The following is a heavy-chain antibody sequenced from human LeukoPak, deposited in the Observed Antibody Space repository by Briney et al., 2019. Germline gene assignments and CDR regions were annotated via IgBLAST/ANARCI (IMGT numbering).Heavy chain of an antibody. CDR3: ATIKRGSIYGYFDF. Sequence: SETLSLTCTVSGGSISSHYWSWIRQPPGKGLEWIAYLLDSVNTKDNPSLNSRLTLSADTSKNQFSLRLSSVTAADTAVYYCATIKRGSIYGYFDFWGQGIKVTVSS. J-gene: IGHJ4*02. CDR1: GGSISSHY. CDR2: LLDSVNT. D-gene: IGHD5-18*01. V-gene: IGHV4-59*11.